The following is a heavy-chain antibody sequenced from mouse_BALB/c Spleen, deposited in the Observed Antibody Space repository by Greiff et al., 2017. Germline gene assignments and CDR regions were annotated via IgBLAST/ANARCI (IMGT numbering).Heavy chain of an antibody. D-gene: IGHD1-1*01. CDR3: AISNYYGSSPYYFDY. J-gene: IGHJ2*01. Sequence: EVQLQQSGAELVRPGALVKLSCKASGFNIKDYYMHWVKQRPEQGLEWIGWIDPENGNTIYDPKFQGKASITADTSSNTAYLQLSSLTSEDTAVYYCAISNYYGSSPYYFDYWGQGTTLTVSS. V-gene: IGHV14-1*02. CDR1: GFNIKDYY. CDR2: IDPENGNT.